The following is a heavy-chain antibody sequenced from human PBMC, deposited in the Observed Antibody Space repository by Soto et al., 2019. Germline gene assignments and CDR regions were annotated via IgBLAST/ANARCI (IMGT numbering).Heavy chain of an antibody. V-gene: IGHV4-34*01. CDR1: GGSFSGYY. J-gene: IGHJ4*02. D-gene: IGHD6-13*01. Sequence: QVQLQQWGAGLLKPSETLSLTCAVYGGSFSGYYWSWIRQPPGKGLEWIGEINHSGSTNYNPSLKSPVTISVDTSKNQFSLKLSSVTAADTAVYYCAMEYSSSWYVNDYWGQGTLVTVSS. CDR3: AMEYSSSWYVNDY. CDR2: INHSGST.